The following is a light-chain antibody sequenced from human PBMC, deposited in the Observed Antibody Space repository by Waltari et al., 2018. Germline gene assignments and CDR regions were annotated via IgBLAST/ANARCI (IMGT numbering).Light chain of an antibody. V-gene: IGLV4-69*01. J-gene: IGLJ3*02. Sequence: QLVLTQSPSASASLGASITLTCTLSSGHYSNVIAWPQPLPEKGPRYLMKVNSDGSHSRGNEIPDRFSGSSSGAARYLTLSCLQSEDEADYYCQTGGHGTWVFGGGTKLTVL. CDR3: QTGGHGTWV. CDR2: VNSDGSH. CDR1: SGHYSNV.